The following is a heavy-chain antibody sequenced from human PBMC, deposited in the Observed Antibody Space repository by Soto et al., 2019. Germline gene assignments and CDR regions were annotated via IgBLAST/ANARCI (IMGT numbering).Heavy chain of an antibody. CDR3: ARDGTTVTTGLYYYYYYGMDV. CDR2: TYYRSKWYN. Sequence: PSQTLSLTCAISGDSVSSNSAAWNWIRQSPSRGLEWLGRTYYRSKWYNDYAVSVKSRITINPDTSKNQFSLQLNSVTPEDTAVYYCARDGTTVTTGLYYYYYYGMDVWGQGTTVTVS. J-gene: IGHJ6*02. CDR1: GDSVSSNSAA. D-gene: IGHD4-17*01. V-gene: IGHV6-1*01.